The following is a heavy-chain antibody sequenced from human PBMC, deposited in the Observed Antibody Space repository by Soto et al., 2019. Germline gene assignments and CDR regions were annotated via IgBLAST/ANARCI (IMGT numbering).Heavy chain of an antibody. Sequence: GESLKISCRTSGYKFTSYWIAWVRQMPGKGLEWMGIIFPSDSDTRYSPSFQGQVTISADRSTSTVFLQWAGLKASDTAVYFCARKDKSGYFNWFDPWGQGTLVTVSS. CDR2: IFPSDSDT. CDR1: GYKFTSYW. D-gene: IGHD3-22*01. J-gene: IGHJ5*02. V-gene: IGHV5-51*01. CDR3: ARKDKSGYFNWFDP.